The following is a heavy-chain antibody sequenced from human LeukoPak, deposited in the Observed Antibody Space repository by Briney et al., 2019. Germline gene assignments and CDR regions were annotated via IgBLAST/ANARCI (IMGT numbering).Heavy chain of an antibody. CDR3: ARALSYDILTGYPS. Sequence: PGGSLRLSCAASGFTFSSYGMHWVRQAPGKGLEWVAFIRYDGSNKYYADSVKGRFTISRDNSKNTLSLQMNSLRAEDTAVYYCARALSYDILTGYPSWGQGTLVTVSS. CDR1: GFTFSSYG. J-gene: IGHJ5*02. D-gene: IGHD3-9*01. V-gene: IGHV3-30*02. CDR2: IRYDGSNK.